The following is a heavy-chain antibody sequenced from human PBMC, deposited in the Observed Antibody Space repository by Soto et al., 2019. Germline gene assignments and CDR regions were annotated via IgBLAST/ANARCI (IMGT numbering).Heavy chain of an antibody. J-gene: IGHJ4*02. CDR3: ARGVDTAMVTEGYYFDY. Sequence: GGSLRLSCAASGFTVSSNYMSWVRQAPGKGLEWVSVIYSGGSTYYADSVKGRFTISKDNSKNTLYLQMNSLRAEDTAVYYCARGVDTAMVTEGYYFDYWGQGTLVTVSS. V-gene: IGHV3-66*01. CDR1: GFTVSSNY. CDR2: IYSGGST. D-gene: IGHD5-18*01.